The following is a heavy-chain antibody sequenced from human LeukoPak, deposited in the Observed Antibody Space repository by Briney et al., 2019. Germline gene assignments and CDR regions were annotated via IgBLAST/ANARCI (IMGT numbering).Heavy chain of an antibody. D-gene: IGHD6-19*01. Sequence: PPGGSLRLSCAASGFTFSTYAIHWVRQAPGKGLEWVAVISDDGSTKYYADSVKGRFTISRDNSKNMLHLQMNSLRAEDSAVYYCARDLIAVTGTGFWFDPRGQGTLVTVSS. J-gene: IGHJ5*02. V-gene: IGHV3-30-3*01. CDR3: ARDLIAVTGTGFWFDP. CDR1: GFTFSTYA. CDR2: ISDDGSTK.